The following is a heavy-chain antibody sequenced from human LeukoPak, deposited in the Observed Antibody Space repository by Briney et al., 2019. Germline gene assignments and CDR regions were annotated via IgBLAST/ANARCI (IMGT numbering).Heavy chain of an antibody. CDR3: AKPRAMTTGVGRYFDL. V-gene: IGHV3-23*01. CDR2: ISGGGEDT. D-gene: IGHD1-1*01. CDR1: GFTFTSYA. Sequence: GGSLRLSRAASGFTFTSYAMSWIRQAPGKGLEWVSAISGGGEDTYYPDSVKGRFTISRDNSKNTLYLQMNSLRAEDTAIYYCAKPRAMTTGVGRYFDLWGRGTLVTVSS. J-gene: IGHJ2*01.